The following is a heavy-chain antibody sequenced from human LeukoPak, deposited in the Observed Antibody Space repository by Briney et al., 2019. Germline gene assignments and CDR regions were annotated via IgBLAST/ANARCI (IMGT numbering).Heavy chain of an antibody. D-gene: IGHD5-24*01. CDR3: VRDNAAADGALDY. CDR2: IWYNGSHR. CDR1: GFTFSSHG. J-gene: IGHJ4*02. V-gene: IGHV3-33*01. Sequence: GGSLRLTCVASGFTFSSHGMHWVRQAPGKGLEWVAVIWYNGSHRYYPDSVKGRFTISRDNSKNTLFLQMDSLRVDDTAVYYCVRDNAAADGALDYWGQGSLVTVSS.